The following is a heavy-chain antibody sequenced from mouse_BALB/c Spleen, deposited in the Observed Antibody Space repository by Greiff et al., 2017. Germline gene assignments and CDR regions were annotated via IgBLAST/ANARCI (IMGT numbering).Heavy chain of an antibody. CDR1: GFTFSSYA. D-gene: IGHD2-4*01. J-gene: IGHJ4*01. CDR2: ISSGGSYT. V-gene: IGHV5-9-4*01. CDR3: ARNYDYGYNAMDY. Sequence: EVQLVESGGGLVKPGGSLKLSCAASGFTFSSYAMSWVRQSPEKRLEWVAEISSGGSYTYYPDTVTGRFTISRDNATNTLDLEMSSLRSEDTAMYYCARNYDYGYNAMDYWGQGTSVTVSS.